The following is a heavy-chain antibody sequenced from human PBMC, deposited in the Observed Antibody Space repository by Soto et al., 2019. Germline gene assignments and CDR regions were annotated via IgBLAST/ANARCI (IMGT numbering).Heavy chain of an antibody. V-gene: IGHV4-34*01. CDR1: GGSFSGYY. CDR2: INHSGTT. CDR3: ARRYGDYPYYYYYYYMDV. D-gene: IGHD4-17*01. J-gene: IGHJ6*03. Sequence: QVQLQQWGAGLLKPAETLSLTCAVYGGSFSGYYWSWIRQPPGKGLEWIGEINHSGTTNYNPSLKSRVPMSVDTSKNQFSLKLSSVAAADTAVYYCARRYGDYPYYYYYYYMDVWGKGTTVTVSS.